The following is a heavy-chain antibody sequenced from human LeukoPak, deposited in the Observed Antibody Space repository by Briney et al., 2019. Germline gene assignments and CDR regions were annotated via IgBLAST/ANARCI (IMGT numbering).Heavy chain of an antibody. J-gene: IGHJ4*02. V-gene: IGHV4-59*01. D-gene: IGHD5-24*01. Sequence: SETLSLTCTVSGGSISSYYWSWIRQPPGKGLEWIGYIYYSGSTNYNPSLKSRVTISVDTSKNQFSLKLSSVTAADTAVYYCARGPEMATITPYYFDYWGQGTLVTVSS. CDR3: ARGPEMATITPYYFDY. CDR2: IYYSGST. CDR1: GGSISSYY.